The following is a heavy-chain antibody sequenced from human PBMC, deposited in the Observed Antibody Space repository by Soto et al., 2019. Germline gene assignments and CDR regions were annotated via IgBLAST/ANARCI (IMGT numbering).Heavy chain of an antibody. CDR2: ITSNSDRT. D-gene: IGHD3-3*01. Sequence: PGGSLRLSCAASGFTFSNFAMSWVRQAPGKGLEWVSSITSNSDRTYYAASVRGRFTISRDNYKNTLYMQMNSLRAEDTDVYYCARGLPFTIFGVVIIRPFDYWGQGTLVTVSS. J-gene: IGHJ4*02. CDR1: GFTFSNFA. V-gene: IGHV3-23*01. CDR3: ARGLPFTIFGVVIIRPFDY.